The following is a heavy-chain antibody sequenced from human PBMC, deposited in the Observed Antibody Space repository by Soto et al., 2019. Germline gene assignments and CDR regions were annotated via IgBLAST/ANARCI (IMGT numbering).Heavy chain of an antibody. CDR2: INHSGST. D-gene: IGHD3-10*01. CDR3: ARGQATMVRGVIASIYYYYGMDV. Sequence: SETLSLTCAVYGGSFSGYYWSWIRQPPGKGLEWIGEINHSGSTNYNPSLKSRVTISVDPSKNQFSLKLSSVTAADTAVYYCARGQATMVRGVIASIYYYYGMDVWGQGTTVTVSS. J-gene: IGHJ6*02. CDR1: GGSFSGYY. V-gene: IGHV4-34*01.